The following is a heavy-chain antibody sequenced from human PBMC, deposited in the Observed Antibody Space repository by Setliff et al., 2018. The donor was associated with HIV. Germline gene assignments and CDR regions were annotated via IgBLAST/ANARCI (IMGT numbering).Heavy chain of an antibody. J-gene: IGHJ3*02. CDR1: GGSISSYY. V-gene: IGHV4-59*01. CDR3: ARNPCSGGSCPDAFDI. Sequence: SETLSLTCTVSGGSISSYYWSWIRQPPGKGLEWIGYIYYSGSTNYNPSLKSRVTISVDTSKNQFSLKLSSVTAADTAVYYCARNPCSGGSCPDAFDIWGQGKMVTVS. D-gene: IGHD2-15*01. CDR2: IYYSGST.